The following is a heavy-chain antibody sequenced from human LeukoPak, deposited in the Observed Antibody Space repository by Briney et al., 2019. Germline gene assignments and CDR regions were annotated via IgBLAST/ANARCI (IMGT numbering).Heavy chain of an antibody. CDR3: ASLYPGIAVAGHY. Sequence: ASVKVSCKASGYTFTGYYMHWVRQAPGQGLEWMGWINPNSGGTNYAQKFQGRVTMTRDTSISTVYMELSRLRSDDTAVYYCASLYPGIAVAGHYWGQGTLVTVSS. V-gene: IGHV1-2*02. J-gene: IGHJ4*02. CDR1: GYTFTGYY. D-gene: IGHD6-19*01. CDR2: INPNSGGT.